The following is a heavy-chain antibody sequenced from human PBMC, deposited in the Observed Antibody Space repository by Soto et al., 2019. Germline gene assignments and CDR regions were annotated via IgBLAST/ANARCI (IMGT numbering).Heavy chain of an antibody. J-gene: IGHJ4*02. Sequence: PVKGYCKAAGGGYSGYVSGWGRQEKDKGLEWMGGIIPIFGTANYAQKFQGRVTITADESTSTAYMELSSLRSEDTAVYYCARVPVTMVRGVTIFDYWGQGTLVTVSS. CDR1: GGGYSGYV. CDR3: ARVPVTMVRGVTIFDY. CDR2: IIPIFGTA. V-gene: IGHV1-69*13. D-gene: IGHD3-10*01.